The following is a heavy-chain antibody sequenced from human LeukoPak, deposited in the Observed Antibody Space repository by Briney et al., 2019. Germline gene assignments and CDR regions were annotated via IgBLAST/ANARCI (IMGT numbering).Heavy chain of an antibody. Sequence: SETLSLTCAVSGYSISSGYYWGWIRQPPGKGLEWIGGIYHSGSTYYNPSLKSRVTISVDTSKNQFSLKLSSVTAADTAVYYCARDQWFGDQYYYGMDVWGKGTTVTVSP. CDR1: GYSISSGYY. CDR3: ARDQWFGDQYYYGMDV. CDR2: IYHSGST. V-gene: IGHV4-38-2*02. J-gene: IGHJ6*04. D-gene: IGHD3-10*01.